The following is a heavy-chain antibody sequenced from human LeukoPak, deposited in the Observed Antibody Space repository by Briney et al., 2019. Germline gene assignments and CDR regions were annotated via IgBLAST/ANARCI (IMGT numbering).Heavy chain of an antibody. CDR1: GFTFSSYD. CDR2: ISSSGDTI. V-gene: IGHV3-48*03. J-gene: IGHJ4*02. D-gene: IGHD6-13*01. Sequence: PGGSLRLSCAASGFTFSSYDMNWVRQAPGKGLEWVSYISSSGDTIYYTDSVKGRFTISRDNAQNSLYLQMNSLIAEDTAVYYCARYSSSWHYYFDYWGQGTLVTVSS. CDR3: ARYSSSWHYYFDY.